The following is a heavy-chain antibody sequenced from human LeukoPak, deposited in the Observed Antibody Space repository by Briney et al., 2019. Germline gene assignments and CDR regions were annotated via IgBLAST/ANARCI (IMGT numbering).Heavy chain of an antibody. CDR2: ISYDGSNK. CDR1: GFTXSSYG. J-gene: IGHJ4*02. V-gene: IGHV3-30*18. D-gene: IGHD6-19*01. Sequence: RXSCXXSGFTXSSYGMHWVRQAPGKGLEWVAVISYDGSNKYYADSVKGRFTISRDNSKNTLYLQMNSLRAEGTAVYYCAKEGWLVLDYWGQGTLVTVSS. CDR3: AKEGWLVLDY.